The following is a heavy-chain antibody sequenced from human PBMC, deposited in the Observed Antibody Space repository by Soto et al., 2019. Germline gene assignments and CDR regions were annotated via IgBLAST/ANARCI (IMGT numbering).Heavy chain of an antibody. J-gene: IGHJ4*02. CDR1: GGSISSGDYY. D-gene: IGHD3-22*01. V-gene: IGHV4-30-4*01. CDR3: ARTNRKGYYDSSGYYYFDY. CDR2: IYYSGST. Sequence: SETLSLTCTVSGGSISSGDYYWSWIRQPPGKGLEWIGYIYYSGSTYYNPSLKSRVTISVDTSKNQSSLKLSSVTAADTAVYYCARTNRKGYYDSSGYYYFDYWGQGTLVTVSS.